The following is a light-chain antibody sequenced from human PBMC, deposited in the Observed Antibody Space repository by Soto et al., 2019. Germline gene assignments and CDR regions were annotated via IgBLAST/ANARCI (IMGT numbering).Light chain of an antibody. Sequence: EVVMTQSPATLSVSPGERATLSCRASQSVSTNLAWYKQKPGQAPRLLIYRASTRATGIPDRFSGSGSGTEFTLTISSRQSEDFAIYYCQQYNNWPPIAFGQGTRLEIK. CDR3: QQYNNWPPIA. J-gene: IGKJ5*01. CDR1: QSVSTN. V-gene: IGKV3-15*01. CDR2: RAS.